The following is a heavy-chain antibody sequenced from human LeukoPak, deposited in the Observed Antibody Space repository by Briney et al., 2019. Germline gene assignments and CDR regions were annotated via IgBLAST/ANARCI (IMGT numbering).Heavy chain of an antibody. V-gene: IGHV1-2*02. CDR1: GYTFTGYY. CDR2: INPNSGGT. CDR3: ARDPVLRYFDWLDLGDNAFDI. J-gene: IGHJ3*02. D-gene: IGHD3-9*01. Sequence: ASVKVSCKASGYTFTGYYMHWVRQAPGQGLEWVGWINPNSGGTNYAQKFQGRVTMTRDTSISTAHMELSRLRSDDTAVYYCARDPVLRYFDWLDLGDNAFDIWGQGTMVAVSS.